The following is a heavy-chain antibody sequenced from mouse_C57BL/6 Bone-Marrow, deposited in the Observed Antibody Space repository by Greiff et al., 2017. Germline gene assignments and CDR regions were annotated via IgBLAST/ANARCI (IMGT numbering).Heavy chain of an antibody. Sequence: VQLQQSGPELVKPGASVKISCKASGYSFTGYYMNWVKQSPEKSLEWIGEINPSTGGTTYNQKFKAKATLTVDKSSSTAYMQLKSLTSEDSAVYYCARGGTTEGYWGQGTTLTVSS. D-gene: IGHD1-1*01. V-gene: IGHV1-42*01. CDR2: INPSTGGT. CDR1: GYSFTGYY. J-gene: IGHJ2*01. CDR3: ARGGTTEGY.